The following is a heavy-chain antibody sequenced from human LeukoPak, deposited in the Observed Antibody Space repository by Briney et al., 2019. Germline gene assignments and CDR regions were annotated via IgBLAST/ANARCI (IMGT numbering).Heavy chain of an antibody. CDR1: GGSISSYY. D-gene: IGHD3-16*01. V-gene: IGHV4-59*01. CDR2: IDYSGSA. CDR3: ARAPSLIPGYYYYMDV. J-gene: IGHJ6*03. Sequence: SETLSLTCTVSGGSISSYYWSWIRQPPGQGLEWIGYIDYSGSANYNPSLKSRVTISVDTSKNQFSLKLSSVTAADTAVYYCARAPSLIPGYYYYMDVWGKGTTVTVSS.